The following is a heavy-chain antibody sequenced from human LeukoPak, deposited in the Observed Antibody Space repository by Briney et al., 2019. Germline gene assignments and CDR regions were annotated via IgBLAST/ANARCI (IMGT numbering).Heavy chain of an antibody. V-gene: IGHV4-59*01. CDR3: ARAAWYYGSGSYYYYYYMDV. CDR1: GGSISSYY. CDR2: IYYSWST. J-gene: IGHJ6*03. D-gene: IGHD3-10*01. Sequence: SETLSLTCTVAGGSISSYYWSWIRQPPGKGLEWIGYIYYSWSTNYNPSLKSRVTISVDTSKNQFSLKLSSVTASDTAVYYCARAAWYYGSGSYYYYYYMDVWGKGSTVTISS.